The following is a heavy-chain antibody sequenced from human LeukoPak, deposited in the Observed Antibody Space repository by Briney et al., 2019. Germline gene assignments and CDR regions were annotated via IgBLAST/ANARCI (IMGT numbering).Heavy chain of an antibody. Sequence: GGSLRLSCAASGFTFSDYYMSWIRQAPGKGLEWVSYISSSGSTIYYADSVKGRFTISRDNAKNSLYLQMNSLRAEDTAVYYCARDQYDYVWGSYRPSHYYFDYWGQGTLVTVSS. V-gene: IGHV3-11*01. D-gene: IGHD3-16*02. J-gene: IGHJ4*02. CDR2: ISSSGSTI. CDR1: GFTFSDYY. CDR3: ARDQYDYVWGSYRPSHYYFDY.